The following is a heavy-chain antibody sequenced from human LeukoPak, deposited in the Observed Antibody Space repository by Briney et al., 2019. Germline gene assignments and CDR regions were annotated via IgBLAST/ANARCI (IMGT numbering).Heavy chain of an antibody. J-gene: IGHJ5*02. CDR1: GYTFTGYY. CDR2: INPNSGGT. V-gene: IGHV1-2*02. Sequence: ASVKVSCKASGYTFTGYYMHWVRQAPGQGLEWVGWINPNSGGTNYAQKFQGRVTMTRDTSISTAYMELRSLRSDDTAVYYCAREGPYCSGGSCYPPGFDPWGQGTLVTVSS. CDR3: AREGPYCSGGSCYPPGFDP. D-gene: IGHD2-15*01.